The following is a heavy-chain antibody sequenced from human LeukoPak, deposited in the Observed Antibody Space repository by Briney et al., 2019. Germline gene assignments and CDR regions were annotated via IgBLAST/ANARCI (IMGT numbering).Heavy chain of an antibody. J-gene: IGHJ4*02. D-gene: IGHD3-9*01. CDR1: GGSISSYY. Sequence: SETLSLTCTVSGGSISSYYWSWIRQPPGKGLEWIGYTYYSGGTKYNPSLKSRVTISVETSKNQLSLKLSSVTAADTAVYYCARVSRTVTPESTVYYNTYWGQGTLVTVTS. CDR2: TYYSGGT. CDR3: ARVSRTVTPESTVYYNTY. V-gene: IGHV4-59*01.